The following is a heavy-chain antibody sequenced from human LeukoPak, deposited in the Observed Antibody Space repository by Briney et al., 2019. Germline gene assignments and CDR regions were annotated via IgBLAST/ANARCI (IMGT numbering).Heavy chain of an antibody. V-gene: IGHV1-46*01. D-gene: IGHD3-10*01. CDR1: GYTFTSYY. J-gene: IGHJ6*03. CDR2: INPSGGST. Sequence: ASVKVSCKASGYTFTSYYLYWVRQAPGQGLEWMGLINPSGGSTRYAQKFQGRVTMTRDTSTSTVYMELSSLRSEDTAVYYCARGSGVYYYYMDVWGKGTTVTISS. CDR3: ARGSGVYYYYMDV.